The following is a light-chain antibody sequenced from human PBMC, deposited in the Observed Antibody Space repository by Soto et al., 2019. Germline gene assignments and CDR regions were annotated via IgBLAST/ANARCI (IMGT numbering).Light chain of an antibody. CDR2: DAS. CDR1: HSPSSR. Sequence: EIRLTQSASNLSAYVGGRVSMXWRASHSPSSRLDWSEQRAGQAPKRLIYDASSLESGVPSRFSGSGSGTIFTLTISSLQPDDFATYYCQQLNSNTGAFGQGTKV. CDR3: QQLNSNTGA. J-gene: IGKJ1*01. V-gene: IGKV1-5*01.